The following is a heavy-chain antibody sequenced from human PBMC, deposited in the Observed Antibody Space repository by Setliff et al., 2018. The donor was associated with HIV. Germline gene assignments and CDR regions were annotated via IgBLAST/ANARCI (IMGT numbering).Heavy chain of an antibody. J-gene: IGHJ5*02. Sequence: ASVKVSCKASGYTFTSYGISWVRQAPGQGLEWMGWISAYNGNTYYAQKLQGRVTMTTDTSTSTAYMELRSLRSDDTAAYYCARLVAAAGKTGWFDPWGQGTLVTVSS. CDR2: ISAYNGNT. CDR3: ARLVAAAGKTGWFDP. D-gene: IGHD6-13*01. V-gene: IGHV1-18*01. CDR1: GYTFTSYG.